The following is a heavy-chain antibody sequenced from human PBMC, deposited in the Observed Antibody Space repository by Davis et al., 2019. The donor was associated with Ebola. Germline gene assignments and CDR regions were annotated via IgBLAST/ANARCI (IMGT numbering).Heavy chain of an antibody. Sequence: PGGSLRLSCAVSGYSISSGFYWGWIRQPPGKGLEWIGSIYHSGSTYYNPSLKSRVTISVDTSKNQVSLQLSSVTAADTAVYYCARAGSYRPYFFDFWGQGTLVTVSS. V-gene: IGHV4-38-2*01. D-gene: IGHD3-16*02. CDR1: GYSISSGFY. J-gene: IGHJ4*02. CDR3: ARAGSYRPYFFDF. CDR2: IYHSGST.